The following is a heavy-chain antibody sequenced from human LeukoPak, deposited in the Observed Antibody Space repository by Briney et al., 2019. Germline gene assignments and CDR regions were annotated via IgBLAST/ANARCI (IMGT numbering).Heavy chain of an antibody. CDR3: AKDTFYGTGLAWFDT. Sequence: GGSLRLSCAASGFNFSSYTLNWVRQAPGKGLEWVSSITGDGASIYYAGPVRGRFTISRDNAKELVFLQLNSLRAEDTAVYYCAKDTFYGTGLAWFDTWGQGTLVTVSS. CDR2: ITGDGASI. D-gene: IGHD2/OR15-2a*01. CDR1: GFNFSSYT. J-gene: IGHJ5*02. V-gene: IGHV3-21*01.